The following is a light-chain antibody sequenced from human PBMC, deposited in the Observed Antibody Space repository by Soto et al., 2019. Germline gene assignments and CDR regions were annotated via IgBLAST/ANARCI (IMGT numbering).Light chain of an antibody. V-gene: IGKV1-13*02. CDR2: DAY. Sequence: AVQLTQSPSSLSASVGDRVTITCRASQGIRTDLGWYQQSPGKAPKLLIYDAYSLESGTPSRFSGRRSGTEFTLTIASVQPEDFATYYCQQYSSYSPLTFGGGTKVDIK. CDR3: QQYSSYSPLT. J-gene: IGKJ4*01. CDR1: QGIRTD.